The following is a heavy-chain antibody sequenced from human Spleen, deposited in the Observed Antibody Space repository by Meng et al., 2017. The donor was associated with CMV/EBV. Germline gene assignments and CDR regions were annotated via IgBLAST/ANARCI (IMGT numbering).Heavy chain of an antibody. CDR3: AKDGRGSSGAYFFDY. J-gene: IGHJ4*02. D-gene: IGHD6-6*01. V-gene: IGHV3-43*01. Sequence: GSLRLSCAASGFTFHDYSMHWVRQTPGKGLEWVCLVTWDGVSTYCGDSVKGRFTVSRDNRKSSLYLQMSSLRTEDTAFYYCAKDGRGSSGAYFFDYWGQGTLVTVSS. CDR2: VTWDGVST. CDR1: GFTFHDYS.